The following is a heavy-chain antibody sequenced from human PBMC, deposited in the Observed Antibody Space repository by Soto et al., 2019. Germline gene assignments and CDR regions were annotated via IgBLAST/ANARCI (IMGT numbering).Heavy chain of an antibody. V-gene: IGHV3-21*01. CDR1: GFTFSSYS. CDR2: ISSSTSYI. D-gene: IGHD3-22*01. Sequence: KTGGSLRLSCAASGFTFSSYSMNWVRQAPGKGLEWVSSISSSTSYIYYADSVKGRFTISRDNAKNSLYLQMNSLRAEDTAVYYCARDLDYYDSSGYLTDAFDIWGQGTMVTVSS. CDR3: ARDLDYYDSSGYLTDAFDI. J-gene: IGHJ3*02.